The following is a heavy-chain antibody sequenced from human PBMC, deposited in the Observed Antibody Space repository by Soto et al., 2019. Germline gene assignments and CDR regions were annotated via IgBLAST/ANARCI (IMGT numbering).Heavy chain of an antibody. Sequence: GASVKVSCKASGGTFSSYAISWVRQAPGQGLEWMGGIIPIFGTANYAQKFQGRVTITADKSTSTAYMELSSLRSEDTAVYYCARGPPSIAVAGKAVWFDPWGQGTLVTV. CDR2: IIPIFGTA. D-gene: IGHD6-19*01. V-gene: IGHV1-69*06. J-gene: IGHJ5*02. CDR3: ARGPPSIAVAGKAVWFDP. CDR1: GGTFSSYA.